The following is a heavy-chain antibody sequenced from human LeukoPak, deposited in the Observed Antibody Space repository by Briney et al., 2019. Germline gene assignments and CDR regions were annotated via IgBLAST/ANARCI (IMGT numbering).Heavy chain of an antibody. CDR3: ARRYCSSTSCYYFDY. CDR2: INVNRGGT. Sequence: ASVKVSFKASGYTFTDYYMHWVRQAPGQGLEWMGWINVNRGGTNYAQRFQGRVTMTRDTSITTAYMELSRLKSDDTAVYYCARRYCSSTSCYYFDYWGQGTLVTVSS. D-gene: IGHD2-2*01. V-gene: IGHV1-2*02. J-gene: IGHJ4*02. CDR1: GYTFTDYY.